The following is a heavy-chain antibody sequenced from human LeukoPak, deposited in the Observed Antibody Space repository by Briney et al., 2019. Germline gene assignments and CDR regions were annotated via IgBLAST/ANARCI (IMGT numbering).Heavy chain of an antibody. Sequence: ASVKVSCKASGYTFTAYHIHWVRQDPGQGPEWMGWFNTNNGGTKYAQKFQGSVTMTRDTSISTSYMELSRLRSDDTAMYYCARDYYDSSGHRFDYWGQGTLVTVSS. CDR2: FNTNNGGT. CDR3: ARDYYDSSGHRFDY. CDR1: GYTFTAYH. D-gene: IGHD3-22*01. V-gene: IGHV1-2*02. J-gene: IGHJ4*02.